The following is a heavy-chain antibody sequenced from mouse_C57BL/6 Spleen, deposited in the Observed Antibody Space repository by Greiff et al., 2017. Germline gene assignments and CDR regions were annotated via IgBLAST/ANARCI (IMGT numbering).Heavy chain of an antibody. D-gene: IGHD1-1*01. Sequence: VQLQQSGPELVRPGASVKISCKAPGYTFTSHWMQWVRQRPGQGLEWIGEIFPGSGSTYYNEKFKGKATLTVDTSSSTAYMQLSSLTSVDSAVYFCARRGIMYGSSDYAMDYWGQGTSVTVSS. V-gene: IGHV1-56*01. J-gene: IGHJ4*01. CDR3: ARRGIMYGSSDYAMDY. CDR1: GYTFTSHW. CDR2: IFPGSGST.